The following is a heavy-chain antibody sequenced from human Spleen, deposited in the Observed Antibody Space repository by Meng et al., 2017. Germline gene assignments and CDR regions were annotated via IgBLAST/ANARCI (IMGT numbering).Heavy chain of an antibody. V-gene: IGHV4-34*01. J-gene: IGHJ4*02. Sequence: QVQLQQGGAGLLKPSETLSLTCVVSGGSFSDYYWSWIRQPPGKGLEWIGEINHSGSTNYNPSLEGRATISVDTSQNTLSLKLSSVTAADSAVYYCARGPTTMAHDFDYWGQGTLVTVSS. CDR2: INHSGST. CDR1: GGSFSDYY. D-gene: IGHD4-11*01. CDR3: ARGPTTMAHDFDY.